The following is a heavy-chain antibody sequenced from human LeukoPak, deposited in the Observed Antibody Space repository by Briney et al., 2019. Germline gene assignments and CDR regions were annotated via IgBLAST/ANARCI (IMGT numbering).Heavy chain of an antibody. CDR2: ISSSSSYI. J-gene: IGHJ4*02. Sequence: GGSLRLSCAASGFTFSSYSMNWVRQAPGKWLEWFSSISSSSSYIYYADSVKGRFTISRDNAKNSLYLQMNSLRAEDTAMYYCARDREGFGESYFDYWGQGTLVTVSS. CDR3: ARDREGFGESYFDY. D-gene: IGHD3-10*01. V-gene: IGHV3-21*01. CDR1: GFTFSSYS.